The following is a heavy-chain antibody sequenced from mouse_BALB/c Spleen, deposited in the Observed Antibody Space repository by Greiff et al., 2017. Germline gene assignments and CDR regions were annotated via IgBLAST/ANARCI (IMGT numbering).Heavy chain of an antibody. V-gene: IGHV5-9-4*01. CDR1: GFTFSSYA. D-gene: IGHD1-2*01. J-gene: IGHJ4*01. CDR3: ARRVITTARAMDY. Sequence: EVKLMESGGGLVKPGGSLKLSCAASGFTFSSYAMSWVRQSPEKRLEWVAEISSGGSYTYYPDTVTGRFTISRDNAKNTLYLEMSSLRSEDTAMYYCARRVITTARAMDYWGQGTSVTVSS. CDR2: ISSGGSYT.